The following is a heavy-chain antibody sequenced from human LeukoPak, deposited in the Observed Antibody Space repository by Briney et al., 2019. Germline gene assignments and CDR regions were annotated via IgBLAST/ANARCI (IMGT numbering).Heavy chain of an antibody. V-gene: IGHV3-23*01. Sequence: GGSLRLSCAASGFTFSSYAMSWVRQAPGKGLEWVSAISGSGSNTYYADSVKGRFTTSRDNSKSTLYLLINSLRADDTAVYYCARGNGDYAIHPDYWGQGTLVTVSS. CDR3: ARGNGDYAIHPDY. CDR2: ISGSGSNT. J-gene: IGHJ4*02. CDR1: GFTFSSYA. D-gene: IGHD4-17*01.